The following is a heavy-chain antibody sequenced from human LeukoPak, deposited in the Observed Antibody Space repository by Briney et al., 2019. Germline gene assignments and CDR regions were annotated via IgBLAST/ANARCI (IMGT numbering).Heavy chain of an antibody. Sequence: PSQTLSLTCTVSGGSISTGYYSWTWIRQPPGKGLEWIGYIYHSGSIYYNPSLTSRVTISVDRSKNQFSLKLSSVTAADTAVYYCARHYQRWFGEFQMMKWFDPWGQGTLVTVSS. CDR2: IYHSGSI. D-gene: IGHD3-10*01. CDR3: ARHYQRWFGEFQMMKWFDP. J-gene: IGHJ5*02. CDR1: GGSISTGYYS. V-gene: IGHV4-30-2*01.